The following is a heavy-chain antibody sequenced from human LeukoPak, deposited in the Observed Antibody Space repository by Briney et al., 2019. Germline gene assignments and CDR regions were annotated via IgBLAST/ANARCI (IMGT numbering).Heavy chain of an antibody. Sequence: GASVKVSCTVSGYTLTELSMHWVRQAPGKGLEWMGGFDPEDGETIYAQKFQGRVTLTEDTSTDTAYMELSSLRSEDTAVYYCATGVQRILEWLRFDPWGQGTLVTVSS. D-gene: IGHD3-3*01. V-gene: IGHV1-24*01. J-gene: IGHJ5*02. CDR3: ATGVQRILEWLRFDP. CDR1: GYTLTELS. CDR2: FDPEDGET.